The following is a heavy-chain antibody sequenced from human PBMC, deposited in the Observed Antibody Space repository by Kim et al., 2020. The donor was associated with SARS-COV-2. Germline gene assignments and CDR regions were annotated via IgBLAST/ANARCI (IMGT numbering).Heavy chain of an antibody. J-gene: IGHJ6*02. CDR1: GGSISSYY. CDR3: ARVSYSSGWYPVDPYYYYGMDV. D-gene: IGHD6-19*01. CDR2: IYYSGST. Sequence: SETLSLTCTVSGGSISSYYWSWIRQPPGKGLEWIGYIYYSGSTNYNPSLKSRVTISVDTSKNQFSLKLSSVTAADTAVYYCARVSYSSGWYPVDPYYYYGMDVWGQGTTVTVSS. V-gene: IGHV4-59*01.